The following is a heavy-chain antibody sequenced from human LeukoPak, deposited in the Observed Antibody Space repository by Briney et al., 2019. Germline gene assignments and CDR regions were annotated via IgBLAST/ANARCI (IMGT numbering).Heavy chain of an antibody. Sequence: GGSLRLSCAASGFTFSSYAMSWVRQAPGKGPEWVSVISGGPGSSYYADSVKGRFTISRDNSKNTLYLQMNSLRAEDTAVYYCARGLYLKYGMDVWGQGTTVTVSS. J-gene: IGHJ6*02. CDR1: GFTFSSYA. V-gene: IGHV3-23*01. CDR3: ARGLYLKYGMDV. CDR2: ISGGPGSS. D-gene: IGHD2-8*01.